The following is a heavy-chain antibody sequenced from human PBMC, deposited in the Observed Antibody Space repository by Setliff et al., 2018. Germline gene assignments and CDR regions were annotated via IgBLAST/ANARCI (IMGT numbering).Heavy chain of an antibody. CDR1: GDSISSGGFY. J-gene: IGHJ6*03. V-gene: IGHV4-31*03. CDR2: IYYSGTA. Sequence: SETLSLTCTVFGDSISSGGFYWSWVRQHPGQGLEWIGYIYYSGTAYYNPSLKSRATISVDTSENQFSLKLSSVTAADTAVYYCARDYFDPSRSYYMDVWVKGTMVTVSS. CDR3: ARDYFDPSRSYYMDV. D-gene: IGHD3-22*01.